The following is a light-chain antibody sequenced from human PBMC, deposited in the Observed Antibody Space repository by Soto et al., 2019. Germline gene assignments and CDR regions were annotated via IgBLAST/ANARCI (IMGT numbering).Light chain of an antibody. Sequence: EIVLTQSPGTLSLSPGERATLSCRASQSVSSSSLAWYQQKPGQAPRLLLYGASSRATGIPDRFSGSGSGTDFTLTISRLEPEDFALYSCQQYADSPRTFGQGTKVEI. CDR2: GAS. CDR3: QQYADSPRT. J-gene: IGKJ1*01. V-gene: IGKV3-20*01. CDR1: QSVSSSS.